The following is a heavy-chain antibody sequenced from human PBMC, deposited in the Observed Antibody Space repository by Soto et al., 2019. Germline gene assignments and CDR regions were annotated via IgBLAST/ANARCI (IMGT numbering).Heavy chain of an antibody. CDR2: TYYRYKWYN. Sequence: SQSLSITCVISDDSVSNKNSAWNWIRQSPSGGLEWLGRTYYRYKWYNDYATSMKSRITISPDTSKNQFTLHRNSVTPEDTAVYFCARRFFDLCSAFDFWGQGTPVTVSS. CDR3: ARRFFDLCSAFDF. D-gene: IGHD3-10*02. CDR1: DDSVSNKNSA. J-gene: IGHJ4*02. V-gene: IGHV6-1*01.